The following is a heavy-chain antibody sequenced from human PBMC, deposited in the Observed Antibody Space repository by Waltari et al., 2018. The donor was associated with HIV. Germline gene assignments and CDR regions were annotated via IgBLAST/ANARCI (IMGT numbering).Heavy chain of an antibody. Sequence: QVQLVESGGGVVQPGRSLRLSCAASGFTFSSYGMHWVRQAPGKGLEWVAVISYDGSNKYYADSVKGRFTISRDNSKNTLYLQMNSLRAEGTAVYYCAKPAAMASYGMDVWGQGTTVTVSS. CDR3: AKPAAMASYGMDV. CDR1: GFTFSSYG. V-gene: IGHV3-30*18. J-gene: IGHJ6*02. CDR2: ISYDGSNK. D-gene: IGHD5-18*01.